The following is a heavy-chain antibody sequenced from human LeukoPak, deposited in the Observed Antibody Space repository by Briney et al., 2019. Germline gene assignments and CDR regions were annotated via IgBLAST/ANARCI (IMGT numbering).Heavy chain of an antibody. CDR2: IGSGGGSI. CDR1: GFTFSYYE. CDR3: ARDDYGGTFDAFDI. V-gene: IGHV3-48*03. J-gene: IGHJ3*02. Sequence: GWSLRLSCAASGFTFSYYEMNWVRQAPGKGLEWVSYIGSGGGSIYYADSVRGRFTSSRDNAKKSLYLQMNSLRVEDTAVYYCARDDYGGTFDAFDIWGQGAMVTVSS. D-gene: IGHD4-17*01.